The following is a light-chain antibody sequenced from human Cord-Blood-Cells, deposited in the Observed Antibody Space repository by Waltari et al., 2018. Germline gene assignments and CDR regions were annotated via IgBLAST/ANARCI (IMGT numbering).Light chain of an antibody. Sequence: DIQMTQSPSTLSASVGDRVTTTCRASQSISSWLAWYQQKPGKAPKLLIYAASSLESGVPSRFSGSGSGTEFTLTISSLQPDDFATYYCQQYNSYSYTFGQGTKLEIK. CDR2: AAS. J-gene: IGKJ2*01. V-gene: IGKV1-5*01. CDR3: QQYNSYSYT. CDR1: QSISSW.